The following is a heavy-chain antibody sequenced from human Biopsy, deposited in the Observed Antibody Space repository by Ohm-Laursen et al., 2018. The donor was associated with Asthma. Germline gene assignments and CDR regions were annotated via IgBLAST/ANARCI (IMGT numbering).Heavy chain of an antibody. CDR1: GFTFSTSW. Sequence: SLRLSCTASGFTFSTSWMTWVRQAPGKGLEWVANIREDGSEKNYVDSVKGRFTISRDNGKDSLYLQMNSLRAEDTAVYHCARASVAASSNWFDPWGQGTLVTVSS. D-gene: IGHD6-19*01. CDR2: IREDGSEK. V-gene: IGHV3-7*05. CDR3: ARASVAASSNWFDP. J-gene: IGHJ5*02.